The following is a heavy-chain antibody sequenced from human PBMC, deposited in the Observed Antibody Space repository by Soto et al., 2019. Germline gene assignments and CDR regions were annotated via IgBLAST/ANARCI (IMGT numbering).Heavy chain of an antibody. Sequence: PGESLKISCKGSGYSFTSYWISWVRQMPGKGLEWMERIDPSDSYTNYSPSFQGHVTISADKSISTAYLQWSSLKASDTAMYYCARHPDLFYGSGSTRYAFDIWGQGTMVTVSS. J-gene: IGHJ3*02. CDR1: GYSFTSYW. CDR3: ARHPDLFYGSGSTRYAFDI. CDR2: IDPSDSYT. D-gene: IGHD3-10*01. V-gene: IGHV5-10-1*01.